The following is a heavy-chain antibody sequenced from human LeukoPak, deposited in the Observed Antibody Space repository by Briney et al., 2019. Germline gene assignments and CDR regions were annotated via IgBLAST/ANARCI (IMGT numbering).Heavy chain of an antibody. Sequence: GGSLRLSCAASGFTFSSYAMSWVRQAPGKGLEWVSAISGSGGNTYYADSVMGRFSISRDNSKNTLYLQMNSLRADDTAVYFCARRSITMVRGSHYYFDYWGRGTLVTVSS. CDR3: ARRSITMVRGSHYYFDY. J-gene: IGHJ4*02. V-gene: IGHV3-23*01. CDR1: GFTFSSYA. CDR2: ISGSGGNT. D-gene: IGHD3-10*01.